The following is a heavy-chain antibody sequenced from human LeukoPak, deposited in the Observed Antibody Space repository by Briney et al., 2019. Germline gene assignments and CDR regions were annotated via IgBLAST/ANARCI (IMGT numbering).Heavy chain of an antibody. D-gene: IGHD3-10*01. CDR2: ISSSGSTI. J-gene: IGHJ4*02. CDR3: AKDRGFGELLESFDY. CDR1: GFTFSSYE. V-gene: IGHV3-48*03. Sequence: PGQSLRLSCAASGFTFSSYEMNWVRQAPGKGLEWVSYISSSGSTIYYADSVKGRFTISRDNAKNSLYLQMNSLRAEDTAVYYCAKDRGFGELLESFDYWGQGTLVTVSS.